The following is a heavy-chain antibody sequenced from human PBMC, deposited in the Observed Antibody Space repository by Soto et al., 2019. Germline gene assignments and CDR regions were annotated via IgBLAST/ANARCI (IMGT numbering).Heavy chain of an antibody. J-gene: IGHJ4*02. CDR3: ARTMTARTDDY. D-gene: IGHD3-22*01. Sequence: NVSCKASEYTFTTYSLHWVRQAPGQGLEWMGIINPTSSTTSDAQKFQGRVTMTRDMSTSTVYMQMNSLRAEDTAVYYCARTMTARTDDYWGQGTLVTVSS. CDR2: INPTSSTT. CDR1: EYTFTTYS. V-gene: IGHV1-46*01.